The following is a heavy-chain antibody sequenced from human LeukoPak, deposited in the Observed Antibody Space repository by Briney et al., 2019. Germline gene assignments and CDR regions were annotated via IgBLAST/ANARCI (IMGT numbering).Heavy chain of an antibody. CDR3: ARALSLDY. Sequence: ASVKVSCKASGYTFTDYYIDWVRQAPGQGPEWMGWINPNSGGTNYAQKFQGRVTMTRDTSISTAYMELSSLRSDDTAVYYCARALSLDYWGQGTLVAVSS. CDR2: INPNSGGT. V-gene: IGHV1-2*02. J-gene: IGHJ4*02. CDR1: GYTFTDYY.